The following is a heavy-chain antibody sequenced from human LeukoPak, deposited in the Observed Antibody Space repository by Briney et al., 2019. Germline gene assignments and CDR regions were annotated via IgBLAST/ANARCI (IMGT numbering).Heavy chain of an antibody. CDR1: GYTFTTYG. V-gene: IGHV1-18*01. CDR2: ISAYNGNT. D-gene: IGHD3-10*01. Sequence: ASVKVSCKASGYTFTTYGISWVRQAPGQGLEWMGWISAYNGNTNYAQKLQGRVTVTTGTSTSTAYMELRSLRSEDTAVYYCARSYYYGSGSSRFYFDYWGQGTLVTVSS. J-gene: IGHJ4*02. CDR3: ARSYYYGSGSSRFYFDY.